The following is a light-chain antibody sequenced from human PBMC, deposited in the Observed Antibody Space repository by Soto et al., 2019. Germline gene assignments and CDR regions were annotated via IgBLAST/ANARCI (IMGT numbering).Light chain of an antibody. Sequence: DIVMTQSPDSLALSLGERATINCKSSQSVLHSSTNRNYLAWYQQKPGQHPKLLIYWAPTRESGVPDRFSGSGSGTDFTLTIASLQAEDVAVYYCQQYDDAPALTFGGGTRVEIK. CDR1: QSVLHSSTNRNY. CDR3: QQYDDAPALT. V-gene: IGKV4-1*01. CDR2: WAP. J-gene: IGKJ4*01.